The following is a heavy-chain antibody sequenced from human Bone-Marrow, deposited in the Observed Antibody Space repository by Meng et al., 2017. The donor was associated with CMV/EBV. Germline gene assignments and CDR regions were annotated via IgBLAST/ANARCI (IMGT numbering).Heavy chain of an antibody. D-gene: IGHD5-12*01. CDR2: IYRGGST. CDR1: GGSVRNING. J-gene: IGHJ4*02. V-gene: IGHV3-53*01. Sequence: ETLSLTCAVSGGSVRNINGWTWVRQPPGKGLEWIGEIYRGGSTYYADSVKGRFTISRDNSKNTLYLQMNSLRAEDTAVYYCASGLPFVYWGQGTLVTVSS. CDR3: ASGLPFVY.